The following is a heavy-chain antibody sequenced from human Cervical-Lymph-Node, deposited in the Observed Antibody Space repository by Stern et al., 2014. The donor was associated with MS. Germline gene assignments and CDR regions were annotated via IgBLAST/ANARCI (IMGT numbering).Heavy chain of an antibody. CDR1: GFTFSNYG. Sequence: VQLVESGGGVVQPGRSLRLSCVVSGFTFSNYGMHWVRQAPGKGLEWVAIISYNGNLKYYSDSVQGRFTISRDNSKTTLYLEMNSLIGEDTAVYYCARDMTTVTAFDYWGQGTPVTVSS. CDR2: ISYNGNLK. J-gene: IGHJ4*02. V-gene: IGHV3-30*03. CDR3: ARDMTTVTAFDY. D-gene: IGHD4-17*01.